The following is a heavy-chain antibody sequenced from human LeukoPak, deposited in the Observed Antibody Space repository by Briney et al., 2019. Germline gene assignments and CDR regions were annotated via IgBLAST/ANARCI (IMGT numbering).Heavy chain of an antibody. Sequence: PSETLSLTCTVSGGSISSGSYYWSWIRQPAGKGLEWIGRIYTSGSINYNPSLKSRVTISVDTSKNQFSLKLSSVTAADTAVYYCARAQIAARRYVDYWGQGTLVTVSS. CDR3: ARAQIAARRYVDY. CDR2: IYTSGSI. V-gene: IGHV4-61*02. D-gene: IGHD6-6*01. CDR1: GGSISSGSYY. J-gene: IGHJ4*02.